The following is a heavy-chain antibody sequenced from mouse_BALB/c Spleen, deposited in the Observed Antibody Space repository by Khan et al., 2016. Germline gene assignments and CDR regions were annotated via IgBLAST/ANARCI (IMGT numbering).Heavy chain of an antibody. V-gene: IGHV3-2*02. Sequence: EVQLQESGPGLVKPSQSLSLTCTVTRYSITSDYAWNWIRQFPGNRLECLVYTTSPDSTTYNPSPKSRLPITRDTSQPQFFLQLNSVTTEDTATVDCAGDYYGISDLDVWGAGTTVTGSS. CDR3: AGDYYGISDLDV. CDR1: RYSITSDYA. J-gene: IGHJ1*01. D-gene: IGHD1-1*01. CDR2: TTSPDST.